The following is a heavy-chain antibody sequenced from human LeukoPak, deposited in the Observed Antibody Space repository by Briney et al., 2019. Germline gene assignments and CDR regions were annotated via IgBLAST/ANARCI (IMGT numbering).Heavy chain of an antibody. CDR3: ARGLSAIVH. Sequence: SETLSLTCAVYGGSFSGYYWSWIRQPPGKGLEWIGEINHSGSTNYNPSLKSRVTISVNTSKNQFSLKLNSVTAADTAVYYCARGLSAIVHWGQGTLVTVSS. V-gene: IGHV4-34*01. J-gene: IGHJ4*02. CDR2: INHSGST. CDR1: GGSFSGYY. D-gene: IGHD2-21*02.